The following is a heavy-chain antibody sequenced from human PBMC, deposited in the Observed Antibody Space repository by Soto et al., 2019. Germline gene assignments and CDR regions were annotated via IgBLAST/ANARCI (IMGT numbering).Heavy chain of an antibody. Sequence: PSETLSLTCTVSGGSVSSGSSYWSWIRQHPRKGLEWIGCVDYSGYPQYNPSLRSRATISVDTSKNHFSLELTSVTAADTAVYFCARDGLDFWSGGGDFAFWGQGTMVTVSS. CDR3: ARDGLDFWSGGGDFAF. D-gene: IGHD3-3*01. CDR2: VDYSGYP. V-gene: IGHV4-31*03. J-gene: IGHJ3*01. CDR1: GGSVSSGSSY.